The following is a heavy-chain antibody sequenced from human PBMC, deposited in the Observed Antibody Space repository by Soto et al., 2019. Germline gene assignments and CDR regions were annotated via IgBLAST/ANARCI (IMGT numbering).Heavy chain of an antibody. V-gene: IGHV1-8*01. CDR1: GYTFTSYD. D-gene: IGHD1-1*01. CDR2: MKPNSGNT. J-gene: IGHJ4*02. Sequence: ASVKVSCKASGYTFTSYDINWVRQATGQGLEWMGWMKPNSGNTGYAQKLQGRVTMTRDTSISTAYMELSSLRSEDTAVYYCAIILNSILDNYWGQGTLVTVSS. CDR3: AIILNSILDNY.